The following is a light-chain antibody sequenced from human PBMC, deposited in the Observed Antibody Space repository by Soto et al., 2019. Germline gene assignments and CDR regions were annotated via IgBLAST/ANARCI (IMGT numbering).Light chain of an antibody. CDR1: SSNIGSHP. CDR3: ASWDNSLNGLYV. CDR2: GDN. V-gene: IGLV1-44*01. J-gene: IGLJ1*01. Sequence: QSVLTQPPSASVTPGQRVSISCSGSSSNIGSHPVNWYQQLPGTAPKLLLYGDNQRPSGVPDRFSGSKSGTSASLAISGLQSEDEAHYYCASWDNSLNGLYVFGTGTKVTVL.